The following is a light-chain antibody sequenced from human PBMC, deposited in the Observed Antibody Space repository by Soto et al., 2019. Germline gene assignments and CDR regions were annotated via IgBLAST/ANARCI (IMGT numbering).Light chain of an antibody. CDR2: GAS. CDR3: QQYNHWPPYT. CDR1: PTVNVN. V-gene: IGKV3-15*01. Sequence: EVVLTQSPATLSLSPGERATLSCRASPTVNVNLAWHQQKPGQAPRLLIYGASTRAAGVPARFTGSGSGTEFTLTISSLQSDDFAVYYCQQYNHWPPYTFGQGTKLEIK. J-gene: IGKJ2*01.